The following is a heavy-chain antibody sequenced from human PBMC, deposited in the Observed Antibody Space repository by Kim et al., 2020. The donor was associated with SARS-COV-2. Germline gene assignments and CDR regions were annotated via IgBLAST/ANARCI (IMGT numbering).Heavy chain of an antibody. Sequence: ASVKVSCKASGYTFTGYYMHWVRQAPGQGLEWMGWINPNSGGTNYAQKFQGWVTMTRDTSISTAYMELSRLRSDDTAVYYCAREGYGGPAGIEDDAFDIWGQGTMVTVSS. CDR2: INPNSGGT. CDR3: AREGYGGPAGIEDDAFDI. V-gene: IGHV1-2*04. J-gene: IGHJ3*02. CDR1: GYTFTGYY. D-gene: IGHD5-12*01.